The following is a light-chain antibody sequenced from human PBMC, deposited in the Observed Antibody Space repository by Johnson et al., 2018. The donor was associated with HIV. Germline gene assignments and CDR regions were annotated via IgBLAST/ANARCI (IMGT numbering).Light chain of an antibody. J-gene: IGLJ1*01. CDR3: GTWDSSLSVYV. V-gene: IGLV1-51*01. CDR1: SSNIGNNY. Sequence: QSVLTQPPSVSAAPGQKVTISCSGSSSNIGNNYVSWYQQLPGTAPKLLIYDNNKRPSGIPDRFSGSQSGTSATLGITGLQTGDAADYYCGTWDSSLSVYVFGTGTKVTVL. CDR2: DNN.